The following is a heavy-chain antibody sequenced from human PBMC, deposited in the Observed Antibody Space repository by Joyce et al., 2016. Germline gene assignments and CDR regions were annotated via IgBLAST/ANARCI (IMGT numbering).Heavy chain of an antibody. J-gene: IGHJ3*02. Sequence: EVQLVEAGGALVQPGGSLRLSCAASGFTFSAYEIHWVRQTTGKGREWVSAMGTAGDPYYAGSVKGRFTISRENAKSSLFRQRNSLRAEDTAVYYCARERGGGMSAFDIWGQGTMVTVSS. D-gene: IGHD3-16*01. CDR2: MGTAGDP. V-gene: IGHV3-13*05. CDR3: ARERGGGMSAFDI. CDR1: GFTFSAYE.